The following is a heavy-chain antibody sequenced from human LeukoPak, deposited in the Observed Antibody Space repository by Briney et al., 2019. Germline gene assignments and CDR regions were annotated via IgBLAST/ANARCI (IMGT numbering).Heavy chain of an antibody. CDR2: ISYDGSYK. J-gene: IGHJ4*02. D-gene: IGHD6-13*01. V-gene: IGHV3-30*03. Sequence: GGSLRLSCAASGFTVSSNYMSWVRQAPGKGLEWVALISYDGSYKYYADSVKGRFTMSRDNSKNTLYLQMNSLRAEDTAVYYCARARYSNSYVDYWGQGTLVAVSS. CDR3: ARARYSNSYVDY. CDR1: GFTVSSNY.